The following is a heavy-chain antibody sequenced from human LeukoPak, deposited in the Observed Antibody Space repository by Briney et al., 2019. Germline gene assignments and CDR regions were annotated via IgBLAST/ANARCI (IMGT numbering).Heavy chain of an antibody. Sequence: GASVKVSCKASGGTFSSYAINWVRQATGQGLEWMGWMNPNSGNTGYAQKFQGRVTMTRNTSISTAYMELSSLRSEDTAVYYCARANSGYGRRPLDYWGQGTLVTVSS. CDR1: GGTFSSYA. V-gene: IGHV1-8*01. J-gene: IGHJ4*02. D-gene: IGHD5-12*01. CDR2: MNPNSGNT. CDR3: ARANSGYGRRPLDY.